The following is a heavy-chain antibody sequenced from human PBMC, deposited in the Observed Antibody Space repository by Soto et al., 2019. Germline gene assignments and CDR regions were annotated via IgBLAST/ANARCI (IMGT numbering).Heavy chain of an antibody. D-gene: IGHD3-22*01. J-gene: IGHJ4*01. CDR2: ISGSGGTT. V-gene: IGHV3-23*01. Sequence: QPGGALRLSCVAFGFTFGAYVITWVRPAPGRGLEWVSAISGSGGTTYYADSVKGRFTVSRDNSKNTLYLQMNSLRAEDTAIYSCAKGVLHSGPYYLPYYFDSWGHATLVPVPP. CDR1: GFTFGAYV. CDR3: AKGVLHSGPYYLPYYFDS.